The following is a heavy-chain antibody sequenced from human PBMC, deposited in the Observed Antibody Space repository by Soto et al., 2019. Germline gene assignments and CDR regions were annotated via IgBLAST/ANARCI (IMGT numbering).Heavy chain of an antibody. CDR1: GLTFSNYW. D-gene: IGHD3-3*01. CDR3: ASAVDYDFWSGTTHYGMDV. CDR2: ISNDGTIT. J-gene: IGHJ6*02. V-gene: IGHV3-74*01. Sequence: GGSLRLSCAASGLTFSNYWMHWVRQAPGQGLVWVSRISNDGTITDYADSVKGRFTVSRDNAKNTQSLQMDSLRSEDTAVYFCASAVDYDFWSGTTHYGMDVWGQGTTVTVS.